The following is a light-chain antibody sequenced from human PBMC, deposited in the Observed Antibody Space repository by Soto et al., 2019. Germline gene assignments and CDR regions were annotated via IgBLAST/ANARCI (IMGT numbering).Light chain of an antibody. J-gene: IGLJ2*01. Sequence: AVVTQEPSLTVSPGETVTLTCGSSTGAVTSAHYPYWFQQRPGQAPRTLIYDTSNKHSRTPARFSGSLLGGKAALTLSGAQPEDEAEYYCFLSYSGARKVFGGGTKLTVL. CDR1: TGAVTSAHY. CDR3: FLSYSGARKV. V-gene: IGLV7-46*01. CDR2: DTS.